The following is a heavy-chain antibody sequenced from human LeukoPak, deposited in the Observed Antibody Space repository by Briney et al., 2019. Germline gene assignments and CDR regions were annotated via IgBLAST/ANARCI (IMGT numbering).Heavy chain of an antibody. D-gene: IGHD3-10*01. CDR2: TRNKANSYTT. J-gene: IGHJ6*02. V-gene: IGHV3-72*01. CDR1: GFTFSDHY. Sequence: PVRSLRLSCAASGFTFSDHYMDWVRQAPGKGRECVGRTRNKANSYTTECAASVRGRFTISRDDSKRSLYIQMNSLKTEDTAVYYCDRGGSVSHNYQYGMAVWGQGTTVTVSS. CDR3: DRGGSVSHNYQYGMAV.